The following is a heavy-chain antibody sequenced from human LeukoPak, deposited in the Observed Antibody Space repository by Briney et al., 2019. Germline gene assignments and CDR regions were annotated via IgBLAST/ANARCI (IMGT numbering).Heavy chain of an antibody. CDR1: GFTFSNAW. CDR3: TTDLVHTAMVGDY. CDR2: IKSKSDGGKT. V-gene: IGHV3-15*01. J-gene: IGHJ4*02. D-gene: IGHD5-18*01. Sequence: PGGSLRLSCAASGFTFSNAWMSWVRQAPGKGLEWVGRIKSKSDGGKTDYAAPVKGRFTISRDDSKNTLYLQMNSLKTEDTAVYYCTTDLVHTAMVGDYWGQGTLVTVSS.